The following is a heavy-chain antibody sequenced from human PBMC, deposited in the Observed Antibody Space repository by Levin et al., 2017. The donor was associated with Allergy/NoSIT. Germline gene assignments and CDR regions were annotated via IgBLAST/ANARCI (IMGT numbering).Heavy chain of an antibody. V-gene: IGHV4-31*03. CDR1: GGSVSRGDYY. Sequence: SSETLSLTCSVSGGSVSRGDYYWSWIRHHPGEGLEWIGFISYSGSAYYNPSLKSRLTVSLDTSKNQFSLKLSSVTVADTAVYYCARDECAWFGECYGMDVWGQGTTVTVSS. D-gene: IGHD3-10*01. CDR2: ISYSGSA. CDR3: ARDECAWFGECYGMDV. J-gene: IGHJ6*02.